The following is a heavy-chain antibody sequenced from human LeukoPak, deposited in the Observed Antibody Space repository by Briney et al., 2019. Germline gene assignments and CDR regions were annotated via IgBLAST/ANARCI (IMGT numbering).Heavy chain of an antibody. V-gene: IGHV3-48*03. CDR2: ISSSGSTI. Sequence: GGSLRLSCAASGFTFSSYEMNWVRQAPGKGPEWVSYISSSGSTIYYADSVKGRFTISRDNAKNSLYLQMDSLRAEDTAVYYCARAQVGYNWFDPWGQGTLVTVSS. D-gene: IGHD1-26*01. CDR3: ARAQVGYNWFDP. CDR1: GFTFSSYE. J-gene: IGHJ5*02.